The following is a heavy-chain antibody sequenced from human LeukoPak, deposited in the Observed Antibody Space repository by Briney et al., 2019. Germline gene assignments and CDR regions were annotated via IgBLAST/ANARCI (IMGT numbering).Heavy chain of an antibody. Sequence: GGSLRLSCTDPVFTFSYQNMSLADQAPGQGLEWVSIIYSSGNTYYADSVKGRFTISRDNSKSMLYIQMNSLRAEETPASYRGRGTASGHHQHWGQGTLVTVSS. D-gene: IGHD5-18*01. CDR2: IYSSGNT. CDR3: GRGTASGHHQH. CDR1: VFTFSYQN. J-gene: IGHJ4*02. V-gene: IGHV3-66*01.